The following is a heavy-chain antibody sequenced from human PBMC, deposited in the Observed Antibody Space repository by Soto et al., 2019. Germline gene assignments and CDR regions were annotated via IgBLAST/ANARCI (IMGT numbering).Heavy chain of an antibody. J-gene: IGHJ4*02. CDR2: IYPGDSDT. CDR1: GYSFTSYW. V-gene: IGHV5-51*01. D-gene: IGHD3-9*01. CDR3: ARQGYDILTGTQCFDY. Sequence: GESLKISCKASGYSFTSYWIGWVRQMPGKGLEWMGIIYPGDSDTRYSPSFQGQVTISADKSISTAYLQWSSLKASDTAMYYCARQGYDILTGTQCFDYWGQGTLVTVSS.